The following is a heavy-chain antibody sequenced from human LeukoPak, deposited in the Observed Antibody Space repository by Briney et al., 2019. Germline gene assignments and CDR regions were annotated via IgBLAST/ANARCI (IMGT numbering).Heavy chain of an antibody. J-gene: IGHJ4*02. V-gene: IGHV5-51*01. D-gene: IGHD3-22*01. CDR3: ARTYYYDSSGYYSPDY. Sequence: GESLKISSKGSGYSFTSYWIGWVRQMPGKGLGWMGIIYPGDSDTRYSPSFQGQVTISADKSISTAYLQWSSLKASDTAMYYCARTYYYDSSGYYSPDYWGQGTLVTVSS. CDR2: IYPGDSDT. CDR1: GYSFTSYW.